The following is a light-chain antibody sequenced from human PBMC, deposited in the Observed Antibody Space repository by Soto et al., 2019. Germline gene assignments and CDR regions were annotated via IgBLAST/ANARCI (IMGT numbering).Light chain of an antibody. Sequence: EVVLTQSPATLSLSLGERATLSCTASQSVSSNLAWYQQKPGQAPRLLIYGESTRATGIPARFSGSGSGTEFTLTISSLQSEDFAVYYCQQYDNWPPWTFGQGTKVEIK. CDR1: QSVSSN. J-gene: IGKJ1*01. CDR3: QQYDNWPPWT. V-gene: IGKV3D-15*01. CDR2: GES.